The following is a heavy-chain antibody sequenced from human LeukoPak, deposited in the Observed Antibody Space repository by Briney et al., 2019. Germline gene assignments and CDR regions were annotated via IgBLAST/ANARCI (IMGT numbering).Heavy chain of an antibody. CDR3: ARDHSGSYNVLYYYGMDV. Sequence: GGSLRLSCAASGFTFSSYAMHWVRQAPGKGLEWVAVISYDGSNKYYADSVKGRFTISRDNSKNTLYLQMNSLRAEDTAVYYCARDHSGSYNVLYYYGMDVWGQGTTVTVSS. V-gene: IGHV3-30-3*01. CDR1: GFTFSSYA. CDR2: ISYDGSNK. D-gene: IGHD3-10*01. J-gene: IGHJ6*02.